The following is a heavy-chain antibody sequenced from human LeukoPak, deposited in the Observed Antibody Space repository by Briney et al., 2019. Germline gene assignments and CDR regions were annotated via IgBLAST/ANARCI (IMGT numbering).Heavy chain of an antibody. D-gene: IGHD3-10*01. CDR3: ARGTTYYYGSGTPLNFDY. CDR1: GGSISSSNW. J-gene: IGHJ4*02. V-gene: IGHV4-4*02. CDR2: IYHSGST. Sequence: SETLSLTCAVSGGSISSSNWWSWVRQPPGKGLEWIGEIYHSGSTNYNPSLKSRVTISVDKSKNQFSLTLTSVTAADTAMYYCARGTTYYYGSGTPLNFDYWGQGTLVTVSS.